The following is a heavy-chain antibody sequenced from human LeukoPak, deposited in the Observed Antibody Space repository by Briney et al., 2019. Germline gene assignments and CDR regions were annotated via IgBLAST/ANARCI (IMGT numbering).Heavy chain of an antibody. CDR2: INHSGST. CDR1: GGSFSGYY. V-gene: IGHV4-34*01. Sequence: SETLSLTCAVYGGSFSGYYWSWIRQPPGKGLEWIGEINHSGSTNYNPSLKSRVTISVDTSKNQFSLKLSSVTAADTAVYYCARGYYFYYWGQGTLVTVSS. CDR3: ARGYYFYY. J-gene: IGHJ4*02.